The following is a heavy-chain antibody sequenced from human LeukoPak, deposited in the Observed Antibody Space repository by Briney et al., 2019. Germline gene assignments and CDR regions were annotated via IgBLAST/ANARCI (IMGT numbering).Heavy chain of an antibody. CDR1: GYTFTIYG. Sequence: GAAVKVSCKASGYTFTIYGISWVRQAPGQGLEWMVWISAYKGNTNYAQKLQGRVTMTTDTSTSTAYMELRSLRSDDTAVYYCARSPNPTMVYDNWFDPWGQGTLVTVSS. J-gene: IGHJ5*02. CDR2: ISAYKGNT. V-gene: IGHV1-18*01. D-gene: IGHD2-8*01. CDR3: ARSPNPTMVYDNWFDP.